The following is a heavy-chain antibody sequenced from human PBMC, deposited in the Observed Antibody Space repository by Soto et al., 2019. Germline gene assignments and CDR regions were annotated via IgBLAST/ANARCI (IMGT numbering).Heavy chain of an antibody. CDR2: ISAYDGKT. Sequence: ASVKVSAKASGYNFNIYGIKWVRQAPGQGLELMGWISAYDGKTTYAEKFQGRVTMTTDASTSTAYMELRSLRSDDTAVYYCARDPHEYWTSYWFDPWGQGTLVTVSS. V-gene: IGHV1-18*01. CDR3: ARDPHEYWTSYWFDP. J-gene: IGHJ5*02. D-gene: IGHD3-3*01. CDR1: GYNFNIYG.